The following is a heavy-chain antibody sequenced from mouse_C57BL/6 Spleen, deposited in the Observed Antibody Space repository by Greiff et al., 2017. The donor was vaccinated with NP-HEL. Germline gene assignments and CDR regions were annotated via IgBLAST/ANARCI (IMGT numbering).Heavy chain of an antibody. CDR1: GFSFNTYA. D-gene: IGHD2-3*01. CDR2: IRSKSNNYAT. CDR3: VSEGDGYYDWYFDV. J-gene: IGHJ1*03. Sequence: EVKLMESGGGLVQPKGSLKLSCAASGFSFNTYAMNWVRQAPGKGLEWVARIRSKSNNYATYYADSVKDRFTISRDDSESMLYLQMNNLKTEDTAMYYCVSEGDGYYDWYFDVWGTGTTVTVSS. V-gene: IGHV10-1*01.